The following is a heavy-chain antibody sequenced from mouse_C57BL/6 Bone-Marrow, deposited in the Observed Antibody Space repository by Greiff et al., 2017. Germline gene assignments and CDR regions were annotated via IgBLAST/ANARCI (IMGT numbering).Heavy chain of an antibody. CDR1: GFTFSDYY. CDR2: ISNGGGST. V-gene: IGHV5-12*01. CDR3: ARHDYVGAMDY. Sequence: EVKLVESGGGLVQPGGSLKLSCAASGFTFSDYYMYWVRQTPEKRLEWVAYISNGGGSTYYPDTVKGRFTISRDNAKNTLYLQMSRLKSEDTAMYYCARHDYVGAMDYWVQGTSVTVSS. D-gene: IGHD2-4*01. J-gene: IGHJ4*01.